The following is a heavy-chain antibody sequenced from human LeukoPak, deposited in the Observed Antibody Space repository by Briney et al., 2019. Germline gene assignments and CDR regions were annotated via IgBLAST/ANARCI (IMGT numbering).Heavy chain of an antibody. D-gene: IGHD1-26*01. CDR3: AALGDSIY. V-gene: IGHV3-13*01. CDR1: GFAFSSYD. CDR2: IGHAGDT. Sequence: RGSLRLSCAASGFAFSSYDMHWVRQVSGKGLEWVSAIGHAGDTYYADSVKGRFTISREDAKNYFFLQMNCLRAGDTAVYFCAALGDSIYWGQGTLVTVSS. J-gene: IGHJ4*02.